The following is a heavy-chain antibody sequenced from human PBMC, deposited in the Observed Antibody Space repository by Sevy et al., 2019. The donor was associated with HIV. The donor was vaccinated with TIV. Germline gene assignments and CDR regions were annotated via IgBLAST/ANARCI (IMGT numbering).Heavy chain of an antibody. D-gene: IGHD3-16*02. J-gene: IGHJ4*02. V-gene: IGHV3-21*01. CDR3: AREEEDYVWGTSRDLNFFDY. CDR1: GFTFSSYT. CDR2: ISSSRSYI. Sequence: GGSRRLSCAVSGFTFSSYTMNWVRQAPGKGLEWVSSISSSRSYIYYADSVKGRFTISRDNAKNSLYLQMISLRAEDTAMYYCAREEEDYVWGTSRDLNFFDYWGQGTLVTVSS.